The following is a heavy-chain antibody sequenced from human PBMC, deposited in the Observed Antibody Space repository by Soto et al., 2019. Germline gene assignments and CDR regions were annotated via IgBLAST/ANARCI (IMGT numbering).Heavy chain of an antibody. CDR2: IYWDDDK. J-gene: IGHJ4*02. CDR3: AHRVLRTVFGLVTTTAIYFDF. V-gene: IGHV2-5*02. Sequence: QITLNESGPTVVSPTENLTLTCRFSGFSLTTSGVGVGWIRQSPGKAPEWLALIYWDDDKRYSASLKSRLTITKDTSKNQVVLTVSDLDPTDTATYYCAHRVLRTVFGLVTTTAIYFDFWGQGTPVAVSS. D-gene: IGHD3-3*01. CDR1: GFSLTTSGVG.